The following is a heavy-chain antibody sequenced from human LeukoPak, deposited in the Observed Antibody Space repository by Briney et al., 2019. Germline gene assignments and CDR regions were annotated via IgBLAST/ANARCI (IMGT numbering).Heavy chain of an antibody. V-gene: IGHV3-48*03. CDR2: ISGSGSTM. CDR1: GFTFSSYE. CDR3: AREEWEFDY. D-gene: IGHD1-26*01. Sequence: GGSLRLSCAASGFTFSSYEMNWVRQAPGKGLEWVSYISGSGSTMYYADSVKGRFTISRDNAKNSLYLQMNSLRAEDTAVYYCAREEWEFDYWGQGTLVTVSS. J-gene: IGHJ4*02.